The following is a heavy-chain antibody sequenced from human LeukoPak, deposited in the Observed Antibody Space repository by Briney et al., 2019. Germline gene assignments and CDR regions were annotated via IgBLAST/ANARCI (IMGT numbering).Heavy chain of an antibody. Sequence: QSGGSLRLSCAASGFTFSSYGMHWVRQAPGKGLEWVAFIRYDGSNKYYVGSGKGRFTISRDNSKNTLYLQMNSMSAEDTAVYYCAKGSGWEMSYYYYYMDVWGKGTTVTISS. D-gene: IGHD1-26*01. CDR1: GFTFSSYG. J-gene: IGHJ6*03. CDR2: IRYDGSNK. CDR3: AKGSGWEMSYYYYYMDV. V-gene: IGHV3-30*02.